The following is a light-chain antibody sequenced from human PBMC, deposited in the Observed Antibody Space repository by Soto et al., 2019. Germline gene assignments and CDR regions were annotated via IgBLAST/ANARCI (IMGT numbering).Light chain of an antibody. CDR2: AAS. V-gene: IGKV1-39*01. Sequence: DIQMTQSPSTLSASVGDRVTITCRASQSISKWLAWHQQKPGKAPKLLIYAASSLQSGVPSRFSGSGSETEFTLSISSLQPEDFATYFCQQIYSAPLTFGGGTKVDIK. CDR3: QQIYSAPLT. CDR1: QSISKW. J-gene: IGKJ4*01.